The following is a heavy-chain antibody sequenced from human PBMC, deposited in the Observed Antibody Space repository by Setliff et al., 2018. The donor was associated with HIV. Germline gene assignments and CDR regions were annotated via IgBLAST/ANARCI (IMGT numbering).Heavy chain of an antibody. V-gene: IGHV3-21*01. CDR3: ARRYGGGSYFDY. CDR2: ISSTSGHI. J-gene: IGHJ4*02. D-gene: IGHD2-15*01. CDR1: GFTFSNYG. Sequence: PGGSLRLSCAASGFTFSNYGMNWVRQAPGKGLEWVSSISSTSGHIYYSDSVKARFTISRDNAKNSLYLQMNSLRGEDTAVYYCARRYGGGSYFDYWGQGTLVTVSS.